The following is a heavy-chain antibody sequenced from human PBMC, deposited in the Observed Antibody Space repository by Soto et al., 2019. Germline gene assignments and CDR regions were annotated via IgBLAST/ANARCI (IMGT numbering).Heavy chain of an antibody. D-gene: IGHD3-10*01. V-gene: IGHV3-48*02. CDR1: GFTFSSYS. Sequence: GGSLRLSCAASGFTFSSYSMNWVRQAPGKGLEWVSYISSSSTIYYADSVKGRFTISRDNAKNSLYLQMNSLRDEDTAVYYCAGRGGYFDYWGQGTLVTVSS. CDR3: AGRGGYFDY. J-gene: IGHJ4*02. CDR2: ISSSSTI.